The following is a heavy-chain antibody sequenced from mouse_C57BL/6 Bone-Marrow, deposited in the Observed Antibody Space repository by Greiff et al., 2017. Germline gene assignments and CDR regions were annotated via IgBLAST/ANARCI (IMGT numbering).Heavy chain of an antibody. Sequence: EVKLVESGGGLVKPGGSLKLSCAASGFTFSSYAMSWVRQTPEKRLEWVATISDGGSYTYYPDNVKGRFTISRDNAKNNLYLQMSHLKSEDTAMYYCARVHYYGSPFAYWGQGTLVTVSA. V-gene: IGHV5-4*03. CDR1: GFTFSSYA. CDR2: ISDGGSYT. D-gene: IGHD1-1*01. J-gene: IGHJ3*01. CDR3: ARVHYYGSPFAY.